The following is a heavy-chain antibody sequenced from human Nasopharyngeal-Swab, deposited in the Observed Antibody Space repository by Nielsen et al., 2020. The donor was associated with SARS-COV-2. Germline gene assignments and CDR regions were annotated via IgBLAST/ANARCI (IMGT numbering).Heavy chain of an antibody. D-gene: IGHD5-24*01. J-gene: IGHJ4*02. CDR2: INAGNGNT. V-gene: IGHV1-3*01. Sequence: WVRQAPGQRLEWMGWINAGNGNTKYSQKFQGRVTITRDTSASTAYMELRSLRSEDTAVYYCARDRAGGNGYFDYWGQGTLVTVSS. CDR3: ARDRAGGNGYFDY.